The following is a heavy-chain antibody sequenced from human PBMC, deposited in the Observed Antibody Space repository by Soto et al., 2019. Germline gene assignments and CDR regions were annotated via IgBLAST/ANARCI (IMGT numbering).Heavy chain of an antibody. CDR2: INPILSMS. D-gene: IGHD3-10*01. CDR1: GDTFNFYS. J-gene: IGHJ4*02. Sequence: QVQLVQSGADVQRPGSSVRVSCKASGDTFNFYSINWVRQAPGLGLQWMGRINPILSMSNYAPRFQGRVTMTADKSTRPAYMELSSLRSEDPAMYYCATSYGSGYRAFDSWGQGALVTVSS. CDR3: ATSYGSGYRAFDS. V-gene: IGHV1-69*02.